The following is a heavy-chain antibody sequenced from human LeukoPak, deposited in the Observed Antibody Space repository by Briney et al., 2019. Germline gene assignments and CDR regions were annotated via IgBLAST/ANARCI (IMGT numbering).Heavy chain of an antibody. CDR3: ARGVHGAQDS. Sequence: NPSETLSLTCTVSGGSISSSSYYWGWIRQPPGKGLEWIGSIYYSGSTYYNPSLKSRVTISVDTSKNQLSLKLASVTATDTAVYYCARGVHGAQDSWGQGTLVTVSS. CDR1: GGSISSSSYY. J-gene: IGHJ4*02. V-gene: IGHV4-39*07. D-gene: IGHD3-16*01. CDR2: IYYSGST.